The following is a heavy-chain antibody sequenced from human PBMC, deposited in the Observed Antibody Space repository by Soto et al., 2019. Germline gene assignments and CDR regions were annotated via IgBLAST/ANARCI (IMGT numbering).Heavy chain of an antibody. CDR1: GYTFTSYA. CDR2: INAGNGNT. D-gene: IGHD3-3*01. J-gene: IGHJ4*02. Sequence: ASVKVSCKASGYTFTSYAMHWVRQAPGQRLEWMGWINAGNGNTKYSQKFQGRVTITRDTSASTAYMELSSLRSENTAVYYCARAYDFWSGYYVYWGQGTLVTVSS. V-gene: IGHV1-3*01. CDR3: ARAYDFWSGYYVY.